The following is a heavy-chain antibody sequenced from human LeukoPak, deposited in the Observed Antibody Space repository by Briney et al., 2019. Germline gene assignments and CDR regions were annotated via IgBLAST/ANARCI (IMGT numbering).Heavy chain of an antibody. CDR3: ARMAWGSHFFDY. V-gene: IGHV3-66*01. CDR2: IYSGGST. J-gene: IGHJ4*02. D-gene: IGHD3-16*01. CDR1: GFTVSSNY. Sequence: GGSLRPSCAASGFTVSSNYMSWVRQAPGKGLEWVSVIYSGGSTYYADSVKGRFTISRDNSKDTLYLQMNSLRAEDTAVYYCARMAWGSHFFDYWGQGTLVTVSS.